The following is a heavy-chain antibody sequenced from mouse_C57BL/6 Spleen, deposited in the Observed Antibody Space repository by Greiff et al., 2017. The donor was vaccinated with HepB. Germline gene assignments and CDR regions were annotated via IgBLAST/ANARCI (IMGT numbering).Heavy chain of an antibody. Sequence: DVKLQESGPGLVKPSQSLSLTCSVTGYSITSGYYWNWIRQFPGNKLEWMGYISYDGSNNYNPSLKNRISITRDTSKNQFFLKLNSVTTEDTATYYCAREEYYGSRDYWGQGTTLTVSS. CDR2: ISYDGSN. CDR1: GYSITSGYY. J-gene: IGHJ2*01. CDR3: AREEYYGSRDY. V-gene: IGHV3-6*01. D-gene: IGHD1-1*01.